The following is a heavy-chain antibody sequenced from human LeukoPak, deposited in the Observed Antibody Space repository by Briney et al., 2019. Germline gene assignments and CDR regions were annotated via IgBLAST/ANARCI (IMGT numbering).Heavy chain of an antibody. CDR3: ARGVNSGYFDY. D-gene: IGHD1-26*01. CDR2: IYYIGST. J-gene: IGHJ4*02. Sequence: SETLSLTCTVSGVSISSYYWSWIRQPPGKGLEWIGYIYYIGSTNYNPSLKSRVTISVDTSKNQFSLKLTSVTAADTAVYYCARGVNSGYFDYCGQGTLVTVSS. V-gene: IGHV4-59*01. CDR1: GVSISSYY.